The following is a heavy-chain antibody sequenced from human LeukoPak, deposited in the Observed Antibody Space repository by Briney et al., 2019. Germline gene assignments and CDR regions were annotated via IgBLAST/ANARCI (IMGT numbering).Heavy chain of an antibody. J-gene: IGHJ4*02. V-gene: IGHV1-8*01. CDR3: ATGLRDDYVWGSYPRDY. D-gene: IGHD3-16*02. CDR2: MNPNSGNT. CDR1: GHTFTSYD. Sequence: ASVKVSCKASGHTFTSYDINWVRQATGQGLEWMGWMNPNSGNTGYAQKFQGRVTMTRNTSISTAYMELSSLRSEDTAVYYCATGLRDDYVWGSYPRDYWGQGTLVTVSS.